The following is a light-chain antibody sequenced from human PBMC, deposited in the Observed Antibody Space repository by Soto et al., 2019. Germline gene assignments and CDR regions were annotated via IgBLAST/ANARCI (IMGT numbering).Light chain of an antibody. Sequence: QTVVSPAPSFSVSPGETGPLRCRLTSASVLTSYYPSWYQQTPGQAPRTLIYSTNIRSAGVPDRFSGSILGNKAALTITGAQADDESDYYRALYVGSGTVVFGGGTKVTVL. CDR1: SASVLTSYY. V-gene: IGLV8-61*01. J-gene: IGLJ2*01. CDR3: ALYVGSGTVV. CDR2: STN.